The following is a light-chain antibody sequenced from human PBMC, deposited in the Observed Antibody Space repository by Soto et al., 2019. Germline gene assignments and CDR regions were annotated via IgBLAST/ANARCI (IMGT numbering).Light chain of an antibody. V-gene: IGLV1-44*01. CDR3: AAWDDSLNGWV. J-gene: IGLJ3*02. CDR2: SNN. CDR1: SSNIGSNP. Sequence: SVLTQPPSASGTPGQRVTISCSGSSSNIGSNPVNWYQQLPGTAPKLLIYSNNQRPSGVPDRFSGSKSGTSASLAISGLQSEEEADYYCAAWDDSLNGWVFGGGTKLTVL.